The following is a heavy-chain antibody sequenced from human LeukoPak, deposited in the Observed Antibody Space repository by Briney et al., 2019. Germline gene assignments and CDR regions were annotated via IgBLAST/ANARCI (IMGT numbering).Heavy chain of an antibody. CDR2: VYYSGST. J-gene: IGHJ4*02. V-gene: IGHV4-39*07. CDR3: ARRKGYYFDY. CDR1: GGSISSSSYY. Sequence: SETLSLTCTVSGGSISSSSYYWGWIRQPPGKGLEWIGSVYYSGSTYYNPSLKSRVTISVDTSKNQFSLKLSSVTAADTAVYYCARRKGYYFDYWGQGTLVTVSS.